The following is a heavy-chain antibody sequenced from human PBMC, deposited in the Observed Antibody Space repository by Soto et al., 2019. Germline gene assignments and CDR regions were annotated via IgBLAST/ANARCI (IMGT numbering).Heavy chain of an antibody. Sequence: SETLSLTCAVYGGSFSGYYWSWIRQPPGKGLEWIGEINHSGSTNYNPSLKSRVTISVDTSKNQLSLKLSSVTAADTAVYYCARGGGYCSGGSCYGPRGWFDPWGQGTLVTVSS. CDR1: GGSFSGYY. D-gene: IGHD2-15*01. V-gene: IGHV4-34*01. J-gene: IGHJ5*02. CDR2: INHSGST. CDR3: ARGGGYCSGGSCYGPRGWFDP.